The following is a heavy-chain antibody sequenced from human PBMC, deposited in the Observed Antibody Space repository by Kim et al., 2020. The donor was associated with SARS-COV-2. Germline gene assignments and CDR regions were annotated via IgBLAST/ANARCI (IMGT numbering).Heavy chain of an antibody. CDR1: GFSFSDSW. CDR2: IKTDGSYT. J-gene: IGHJ5*02. V-gene: IGHV3-74*01. Sequence: GGSLRLSCAASGFSFSDSWMSWVRQAPGKGLEWLSRIKTDGSYTNYADSVRGRFTIARDNAKNTLFLQMNSLTVEDTGVYFCTNLKGGTWGQGPLVPVTS. D-gene: IGHD3-16*01. CDR3: TNLKGGT.